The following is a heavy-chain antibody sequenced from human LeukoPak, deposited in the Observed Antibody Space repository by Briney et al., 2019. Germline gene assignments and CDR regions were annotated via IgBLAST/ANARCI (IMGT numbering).Heavy chain of an antibody. J-gene: IGHJ3*02. D-gene: IGHD5-12*01. CDR3: ARQAPYFIDVSGNDAFDI. CDR1: GYTFSTYW. CDR2: IYPRDFDT. V-gene: IGHV5-51*01. Sequence: GESLKISCKASGYTFSTYWIAWVRQMPGKGLEWMGIIYPRDFDTRYRPSFQGQVTISVDRSITIAYLQWNSLKASDPAMYYCARQAPYFIDVSGNDAFDIWGQGTMVTVSS.